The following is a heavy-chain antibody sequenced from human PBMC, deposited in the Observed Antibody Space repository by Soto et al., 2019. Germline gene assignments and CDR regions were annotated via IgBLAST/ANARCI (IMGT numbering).Heavy chain of an antibody. CDR3: ACSVYYDSSGYLPIPLDY. CDR1: GVSISSGGYY. D-gene: IGHD3-22*01. CDR2: IYYSGST. V-gene: IGHV4-31*03. J-gene: IGHJ4*02. Sequence: QVQLQESGPGLVKPSQALSLTCPFSGVSISSGGYYWGWIRQHPGKGLEWIGYIYYSGSTYYNPSLKSRVTKSVDTSKNQFSLKLGSVTAADTAVYYCACSVYYDSSGYLPIPLDYWGQGTLVTASS.